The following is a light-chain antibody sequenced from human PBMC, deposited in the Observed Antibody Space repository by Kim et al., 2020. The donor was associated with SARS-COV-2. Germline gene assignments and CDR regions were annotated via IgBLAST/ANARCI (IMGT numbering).Light chain of an antibody. Sequence: EIVLTQSPSTLSMSLGERATLSCGASQSVGSYLVWYQHKLGQSPRLLIYGASTLATGVPPRFSGSGSGTEFTLSISSLQSEDFADYYCVQYNIWTRTFGEGTKVGIK. V-gene: IGKV3-15*01. CDR1: QSVGSY. CDR2: GAS. J-gene: IGKJ4*01. CDR3: VQYNIWTRT.